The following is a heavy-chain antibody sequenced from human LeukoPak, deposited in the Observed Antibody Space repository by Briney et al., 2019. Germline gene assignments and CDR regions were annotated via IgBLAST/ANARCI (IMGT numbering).Heavy chain of an antibody. CDR1: GFTFSSYW. D-gene: IGHD1-14*01. CDR3: ARSNQADDY. CDR2: INPGGGSI. Sequence: GGSLRLSCAASGFTFSSYWMHWVRQVPGKGLVWVARINPGGGSITYADSVKGRFTISRDNAKNTLYLQMDSLRAEDTGVYYCARSNQADDYWGRGTLVTVSS. J-gene: IGHJ4*02. V-gene: IGHV3-74*01.